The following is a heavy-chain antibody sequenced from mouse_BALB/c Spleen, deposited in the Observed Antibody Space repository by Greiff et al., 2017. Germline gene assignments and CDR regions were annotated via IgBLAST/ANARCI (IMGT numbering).Heavy chain of an antibody. J-gene: IGHJ2*01. Sequence: QVQLQQSGAELVRPGSSVKISCKASGYAFSSYWMNWVKQRPGQGLEWIGQIYPGDGDTNYNGKFKGKATLTADKSSSTAYMQLSSLTSEDSAVYFCERCGLRDYFDDWGQGTTLTVSS. CDR3: ERCGLRDYFDD. CDR2: IYPGDGDT. CDR1: GYAFSSYW. D-gene: IGHD1-1*01. V-gene: IGHV1-80*01.